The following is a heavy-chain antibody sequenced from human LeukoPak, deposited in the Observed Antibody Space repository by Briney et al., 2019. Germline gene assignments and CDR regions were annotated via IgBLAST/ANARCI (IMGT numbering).Heavy chain of an antibody. Sequence: ASETLSLTCTVSTYSISSGYYWGWIRQPPGKGLEWIGNIYHNGNTYYNPSLKSRVTISVDTSKKQFSLKLRTATAADTAVYYCARIEAVTRGYNHAYYFDYWGQGTLVTVSS. D-gene: IGHD5-18*01. CDR2: IYHNGNT. CDR3: ARIEAVTRGYNHAYYFDY. V-gene: IGHV4-38-2*02. J-gene: IGHJ4*02. CDR1: TYSISSGYY.